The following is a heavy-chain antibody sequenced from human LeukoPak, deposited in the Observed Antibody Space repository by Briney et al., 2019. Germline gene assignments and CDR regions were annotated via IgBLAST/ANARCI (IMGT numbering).Heavy chain of an antibody. D-gene: IGHD2-15*01. V-gene: IGHV1-18*01. CDR3: AREDCSGGRCSSGYYHYGMDV. CDR2: VTAYKGRT. Sequence: EASVKVSCRASGYTFSSYGISWVRQAPGQGLEWVGWVTAYKGRTDYAQKFQGRVTMTTDTATSTAYMELRSLRSDDTAVYYCAREDCSGGRCSSGYYHYGMDVWGQGTTVTVSS. CDR1: GYTFSSYG. J-gene: IGHJ6*02.